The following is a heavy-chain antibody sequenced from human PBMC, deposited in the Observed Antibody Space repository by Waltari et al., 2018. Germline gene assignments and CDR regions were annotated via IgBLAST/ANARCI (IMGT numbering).Heavy chain of an antibody. V-gene: IGHV3-30*01. Sequence: QVQLVESGGGVVQPGRSLRLSCAASGFTFSSYAMHWVRQAPGKGLEWVAVISYDGSKKYYADSVKGRFTISRDNSKNTLYLQMNSLRAEDTAVYYCARDSAGSFYYYYYMDVWGKGTTVTVSS. CDR2: ISYDGSKK. J-gene: IGHJ6*03. D-gene: IGHD3-10*01. CDR3: ARDSAGSFYYYYYMDV. CDR1: GFTFSSYA.